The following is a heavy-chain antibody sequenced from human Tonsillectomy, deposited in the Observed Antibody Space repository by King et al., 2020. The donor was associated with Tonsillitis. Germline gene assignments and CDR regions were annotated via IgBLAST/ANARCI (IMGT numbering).Heavy chain of an antibody. Sequence: VQLQESGPGLVKASETLSLTCSVSRGSISNYYWSWIRQPPGKGLVWIGDLYSSGSANYNPSLKGRVTISVDTSKNQFSLKLTPVTAADTAEYYCARDHSGSYLDYFDSWGQGTLVTVSS. D-gene: IGHD1-26*01. CDR2: LYSSGSA. V-gene: IGHV4-59*01. CDR3: ARDHSGSYLDYFDS. CDR1: RGSISNYY. J-gene: IGHJ4*02.